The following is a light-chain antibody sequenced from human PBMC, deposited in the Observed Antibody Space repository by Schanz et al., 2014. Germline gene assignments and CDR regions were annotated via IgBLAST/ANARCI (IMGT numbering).Light chain of an antibody. V-gene: IGLV1-40*01. CDR2: GNS. CDR3: ALWDDSLSGDLV. J-gene: IGLJ3*02. Sequence: QSVLTQPPSVSGAPGQRVTISCTGSSSNIGAGYDVHWYQQLPGTAPKLLIYGNSNRPSGVPDRFSGSKSGTSASLAISGLRSEDEAAHHCALWDDSLSGDLVFGGGTKLTVL. CDR1: SSNIGAGYD.